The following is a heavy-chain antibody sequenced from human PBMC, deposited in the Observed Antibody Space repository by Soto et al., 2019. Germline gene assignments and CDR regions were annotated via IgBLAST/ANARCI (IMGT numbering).Heavy chain of an antibody. D-gene: IGHD1-26*01. CDR3: AIGDRGAFDL. CDR2: IHSDGTST. CDR1: GFTFDYYW. Sequence: EVQLVESGGGLVQPGESLRLSCAASGFTFDYYWMHWVRQAPGKGLVWVSRIHSDGTSTTYADSVKGRFTISRANAKNTLSLQMNSLRAEDTAVYYCAIGDRGAFDLWGQGTVVTVSS. J-gene: IGHJ3*01. V-gene: IGHV3-74*01.